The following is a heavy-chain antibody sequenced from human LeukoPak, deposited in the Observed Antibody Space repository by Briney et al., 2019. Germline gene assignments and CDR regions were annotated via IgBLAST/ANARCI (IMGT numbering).Heavy chain of an antibody. CDR2: IYYGGNT. D-gene: IGHD4-17*01. Sequence: SGTLCLTCTVSGVSFSSYYWSWIRQPPGKGLEWIWSIYYGGNTTYQPSLKSRVTISGEKSKNHFYLQLNTVTAADTAVYYCARGVAYGDTGSCDYWGQETLVSVP. CDR1: GVSFSSYY. V-gene: IGHV4-59*01. J-gene: IGHJ4*02. CDR3: ARGVAYGDTGSCDY.